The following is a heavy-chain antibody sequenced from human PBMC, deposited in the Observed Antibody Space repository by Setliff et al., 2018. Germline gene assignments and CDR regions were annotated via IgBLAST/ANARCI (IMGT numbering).Heavy chain of an antibody. V-gene: IGHV4-4*07. CDR2: IYIGGSA. CDR1: GGSISSYY. D-gene: IGHD1-26*01. CDR3: ARKGISALSGAFDM. J-gene: IGHJ3*02. Sequence: SETLSLTCTVSGGSISSYYWSWIRQPAGKGLEWIGHIYIGGSANYNPSLKSRVTMSVDTSKNQFSLKLSSVSAADTAVYYCARKGISALSGAFDMWGQGTMVTVSS.